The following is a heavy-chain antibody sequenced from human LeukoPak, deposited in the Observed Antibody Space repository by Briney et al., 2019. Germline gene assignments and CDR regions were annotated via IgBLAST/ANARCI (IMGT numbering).Heavy chain of an antibody. CDR3: ARGRDIVVVPAAPFDY. V-gene: IGHV4-34*01. CDR1: GGSFSGYY. J-gene: IGHJ4*02. CDR2: INHSGST. Sequence: LETLSLTCAVYGGSFSGYYWSWIRQPPGKGLEWIGEINHSGSTNYNPSLKSRVTISVDTSKNQFSLKLSSVTAADTAVYYCARGRDIVVVPAAPFDYWGQGTLVTVSS. D-gene: IGHD2-2*01.